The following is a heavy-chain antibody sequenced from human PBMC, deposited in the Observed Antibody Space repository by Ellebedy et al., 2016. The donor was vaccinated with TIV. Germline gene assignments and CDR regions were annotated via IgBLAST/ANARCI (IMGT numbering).Heavy chain of an antibody. CDR2: INQHGSEK. CDR1: GFTFSHYW. V-gene: IGHV3-7*01. J-gene: IGHJ4*02. Sequence: GGSLRLSCAASGFTFSHYWMSWVRQAQGKGPEWVANINQHGSEKYYVDSVKGRFTVARDNAKNSLYLQMNSLRAEDTAVYYCARDAPVLRYFDWQIKDDYWGQGTLVTVSS. CDR3: ARDAPVLRYFDWQIKDDY. D-gene: IGHD3-9*01.